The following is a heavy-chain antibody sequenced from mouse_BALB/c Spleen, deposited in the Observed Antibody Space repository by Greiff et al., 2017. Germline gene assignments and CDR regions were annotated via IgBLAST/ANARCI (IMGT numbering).Heavy chain of an antibody. Sequence: DVQLQESGGGLVQPGGSMKLSCVASGFTFSNYWMNWVRQSPEKGLEWVAEIRLKSNNYATHYAESVKGRFTISRDDSKSSVYLQMNNLRAEDTGIYYCTTDSNWGQGTTLTVSS. CDR3: TTDSN. CDR1: GFTFSNYW. V-gene: IGHV6-6*02. CDR2: IRLKSNNYAT. J-gene: IGHJ2*01.